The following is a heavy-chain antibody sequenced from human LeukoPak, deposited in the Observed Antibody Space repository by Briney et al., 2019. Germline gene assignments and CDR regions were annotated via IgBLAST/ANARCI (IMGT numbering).Heavy chain of an antibody. CDR2: INHSGST. CDR1: GGSFSGYY. V-gene: IGHV4-34*01. J-gene: IGHJ4*02. Sequence: SETLSLTCAVYGGSFSGYYWSWIRQPPGKGLEWIGEINHSGSTSYNPSLKSRVTISVDTSKNQFSLKLSSVTAADTAVYYCARVGPRGGVYWGQGTLVTVSS. D-gene: IGHD2-21*01. CDR3: ARVGPRGGVY.